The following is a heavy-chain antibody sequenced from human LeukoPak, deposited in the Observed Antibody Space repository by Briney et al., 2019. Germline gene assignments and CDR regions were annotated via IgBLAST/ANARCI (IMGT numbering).Heavy chain of an antibody. Sequence: ASVKVSCKTSGYTFTNYDINWVRQATGQGLEWMGWMNPDSGNSRYAQKFQGRVTMTRNTSISTAYRELRSLRSEDTAMYYCARGGYSYGYSSSFDIWGQGTMVTVSS. D-gene: IGHD5-18*01. CDR2: MNPDSGNS. V-gene: IGHV1-8*02. CDR1: GYTFTNYD. CDR3: ARGGYSYGYSSSFDI. J-gene: IGHJ3*02.